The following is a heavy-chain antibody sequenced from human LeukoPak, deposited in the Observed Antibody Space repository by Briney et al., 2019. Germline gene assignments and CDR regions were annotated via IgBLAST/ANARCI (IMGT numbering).Heavy chain of an antibody. CDR3: ARNNGMDV. V-gene: IGHV3-7*03. J-gene: IGHJ6*02. CDR1: GVALSSHW. Sequence: GGSLRLSCAASGVALSSHWMNWVRQVPGRGPEWVANVNRDGSETYYLDSVKGRFTISKGNAKNSLYLQMNSLRAEDTALYHCARNNGMDVWGQGTTVIVSS. CDR2: VNRDGSET.